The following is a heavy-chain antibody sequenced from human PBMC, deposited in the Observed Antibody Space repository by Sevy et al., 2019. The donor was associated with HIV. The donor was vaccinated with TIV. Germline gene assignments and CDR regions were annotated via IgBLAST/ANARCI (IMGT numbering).Heavy chain of an antibody. Sequence: SGPTLVNPTQTLTLTCTFSGFSLSTSGVGVGWIRQPPGKALEWLALISWNHDKRYSPSLKSRLTITKDTSKNQVVLTXTNMDTVDTATYYCAKPLVYYYDSSGYYSSGHFQHWGQGTLVTVSS. D-gene: IGHD3-22*01. J-gene: IGHJ1*01. CDR3: AKPLVYYYDSSGYYSSGHFQH. CDR1: GFSLSTSGVG. CDR2: ISWNHDK. V-gene: IGHV2-5*01.